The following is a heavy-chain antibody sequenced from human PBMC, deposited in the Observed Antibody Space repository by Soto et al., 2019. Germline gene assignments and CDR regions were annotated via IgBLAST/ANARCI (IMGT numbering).Heavy chain of an antibody. CDR3: ARDFDY. V-gene: IGHV3-30-3*01. Sequence: GGSLRLSCAASGFTFSSYAMHWVRQAPGKGLEWVAVISYDGSNKYYADSVKGRFTISRDNSKNTLYLQMNSLRAEDTAVYYYARDFDYWCQGTLVTVSS. CDR1: GFTFSSYA. CDR2: ISYDGSNK. J-gene: IGHJ4*02.